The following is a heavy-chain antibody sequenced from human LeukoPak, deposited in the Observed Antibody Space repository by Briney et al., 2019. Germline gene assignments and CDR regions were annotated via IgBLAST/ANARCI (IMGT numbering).Heavy chain of an antibody. D-gene: IGHD3-10*01. Sequence: PGGSLRLSCVVSGFSFSNYWMHWVRQAPGKGLVWVSRINCDGSSTSYADSVKGRFTISRDNAKNTLYLQMNSLRAEDTAVYYCTRDRARAGGEILDYWGQGTLVTVSS. V-gene: IGHV3-74*01. CDR2: INCDGSST. CDR3: TRDRARAGGEILDY. J-gene: IGHJ4*02. CDR1: GFSFSNYW.